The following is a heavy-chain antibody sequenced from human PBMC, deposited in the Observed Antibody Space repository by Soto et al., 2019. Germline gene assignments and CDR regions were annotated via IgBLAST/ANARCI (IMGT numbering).Heavy chain of an antibody. CDR2: IYSGGST. CDR1: GFTVSSNY. J-gene: IGHJ6*02. D-gene: IGHD2-15*01. Sequence: EVQLVESGGGLIQPGGSLRLSCAASGFTVSSNYMSWVRQAPGKGLEWVSVIYSGGSTYYADSVKGRCTISRDNSKNKLYLQMNSLRAEDTAVYYWARDLLSSIYYDGMDVWGQGTTVTVSS. V-gene: IGHV3-53*01. CDR3: ARDLLSSIYYDGMDV.